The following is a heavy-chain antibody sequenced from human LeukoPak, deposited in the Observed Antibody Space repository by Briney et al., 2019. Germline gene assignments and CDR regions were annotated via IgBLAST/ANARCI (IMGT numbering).Heavy chain of an antibody. CDR1: GFTFSTYA. CDR3: AKHRTVGATGYFDY. J-gene: IGHJ4*02. CDR2: ISGGGGST. Sequence: PGGSLRLSCAASGFTFSTYAMSWVRQAPGKGLEWVSGISGGGGSTYYPDSVKGRFTISRDHSKNTLYLQMNSLRAGDTAVYFCAKHRTVGATGYFDYWGQGALVTVSS. D-gene: IGHD1-26*01. V-gene: IGHV3-23*01.